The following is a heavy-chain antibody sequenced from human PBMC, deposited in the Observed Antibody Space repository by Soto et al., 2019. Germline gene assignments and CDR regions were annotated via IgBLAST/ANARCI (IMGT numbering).Heavy chain of an antibody. D-gene: IGHD1-26*01. Sequence: ASVKVSCKASGGTFSSYAISWVRQAPGQGLEWMGGIIPIFGTANYAQKFQGRVTITADESTSTAYMELSSLRSEDTAVYYCARAGVYSGIEREFDYWGQGTLVTVSS. J-gene: IGHJ4*02. CDR2: IIPIFGTA. CDR1: GGTFSSYA. V-gene: IGHV1-69*13. CDR3: ARAGVYSGIEREFDY.